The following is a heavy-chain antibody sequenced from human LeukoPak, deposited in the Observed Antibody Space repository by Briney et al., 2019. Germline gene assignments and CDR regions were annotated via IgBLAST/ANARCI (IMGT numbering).Heavy chain of an antibody. CDR2: IYYSGST. CDR3: ASEGTTMVRGVTVNWFDP. CDR1: GGSFSSGSYY. Sequence: SETLSLTCTVSGGSFSSGSYYWSWIRQPPGAGLEWIGYIYYSGSTNYNPSLKSRVTISVDTSKNQFSLKLSSVTAADTAVYYCASEGTTMVRGVTVNWFDPWGQGTLVTVSS. J-gene: IGHJ5*02. D-gene: IGHD3-10*01. V-gene: IGHV4-61*01.